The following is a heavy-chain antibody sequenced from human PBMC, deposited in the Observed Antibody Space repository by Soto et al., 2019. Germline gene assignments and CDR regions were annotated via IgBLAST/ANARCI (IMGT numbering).Heavy chain of an antibody. CDR2: VDYTGAT. V-gene: IGHV4-30-4*01. J-gene: IGHJ4*02. CDR1: GGSISSGDYY. Sequence: PSETLSLTCTVSGGSISSGDYYWSWIRQPPGKGLEWIGNVDYTGATYYNPSLRGRLTMSVDSPKNQFSLRLTSVTAADTAVYYCARVDYVPYYFDYWGQGALVTVSS. D-gene: IGHD3-16*01. CDR3: ARVDYVPYYFDY.